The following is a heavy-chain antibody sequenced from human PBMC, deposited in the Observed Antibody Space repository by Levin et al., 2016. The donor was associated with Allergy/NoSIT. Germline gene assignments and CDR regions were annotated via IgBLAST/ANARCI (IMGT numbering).Heavy chain of an antibody. V-gene: IGHV3-30*04. J-gene: IGHJ6*02. Sequence: WIRQPPGKGLEWVAVISYDGSNKYYADSVKGRFTISRDNSKNTLYLQMNSLRAEDTAVYYCARGIWFGERYYGMDVWGQGTTVTVSS. CDR3: ARGIWFGERYYGMDV. D-gene: IGHD3-10*01. CDR2: ISYDGSNK.